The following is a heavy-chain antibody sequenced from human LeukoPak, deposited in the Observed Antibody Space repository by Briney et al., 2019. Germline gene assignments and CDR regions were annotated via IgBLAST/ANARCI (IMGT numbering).Heavy chain of an antibody. Sequence: SGTLSLTCTVSGGSISSRHWWSWVRQPPGRGLEWIGSNDYRGNSYYIPSLKSRVTISIDTSKNQLSLRLTSVTAADTAVYYCAKFEGGTMEDYWGQGTLVTVSS. CDR2: NDYRGNS. D-gene: IGHD1-1*01. V-gene: IGHV4-4*02. CDR1: GGSISSRHW. J-gene: IGHJ4*02. CDR3: AKFEGGTMEDY.